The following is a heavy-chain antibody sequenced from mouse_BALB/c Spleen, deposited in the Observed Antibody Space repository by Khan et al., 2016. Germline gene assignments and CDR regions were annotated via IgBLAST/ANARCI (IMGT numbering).Heavy chain of an antibody. J-gene: IGHJ1*01. CDR2: INSDGSAI. D-gene: IGHD2-1*01. CDR3: TRYGNYEYFDV. Sequence: EVQLLETGGGLVQPGGSRGLSCAGSGFTFSGFWMSWVRQTPGKTLEWIGDINSDGSAINYAPSIQDRFTNVRDNSKSTLYLQISNVRSEDTATYFCTRYGNYEYFDVWGAGTTVTVSS. V-gene: IGHV11-2*02. CDR1: GFTFSGFW.